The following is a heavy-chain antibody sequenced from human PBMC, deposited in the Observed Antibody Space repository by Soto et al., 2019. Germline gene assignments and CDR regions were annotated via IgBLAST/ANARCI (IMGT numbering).Heavy chain of an antibody. V-gene: IGHV4-4*02. CDR2: IYHSGST. CDR1: GGSIISSNW. CDR3: ARVSGGYGNYYYYYGMDV. Sequence: PSETLSLTCAVSGGSIISSNWWSLVRQPPGKGLEWIGEIYHSGSTNYNPSLKSRVTISVDKSKDQFSLKLSSVTAADTAVYYCARVSGGYGNYYYYYGMDVWGQGTTVTVSS. D-gene: IGHD1-26*01. J-gene: IGHJ6*02.